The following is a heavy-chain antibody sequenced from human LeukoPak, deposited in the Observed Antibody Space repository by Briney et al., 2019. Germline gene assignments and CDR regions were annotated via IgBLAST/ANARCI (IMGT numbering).Heavy chain of an antibody. D-gene: IGHD3-22*01. Sequence: ASVKVSCKASGYTFTGYYMHWVRQAPGQGLEWMGWINPNSGGTNYAQKFQGRVTMTRDTSISTAYMELSRLRSDGTAVYYCARVLDSSGYYSTYGYWGQGTLVTVSS. CDR1: GYTFTGYY. CDR2: INPNSGGT. V-gene: IGHV1-2*02. CDR3: ARVLDSSGYYSTYGY. J-gene: IGHJ4*02.